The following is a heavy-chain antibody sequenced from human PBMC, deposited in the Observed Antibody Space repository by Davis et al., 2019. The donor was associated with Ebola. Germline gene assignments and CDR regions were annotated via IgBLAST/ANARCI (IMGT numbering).Heavy chain of an antibody. Sequence: PGGSLRLSCAASGFTFSSYGMHWVRQAPGKGLEWVAVISYDGSNKYYADSVKGRFTISRDNSKNTLYLQMNGLRAEDTAIYYCAKIGPRPTYWGAFDIWGQGTMVTVSS. CDR1: GFTFSSYG. CDR2: ISYDGSNK. V-gene: IGHV3-30*18. J-gene: IGHJ3*02. D-gene: IGHD7-27*01. CDR3: AKIGPRPTYWGAFDI.